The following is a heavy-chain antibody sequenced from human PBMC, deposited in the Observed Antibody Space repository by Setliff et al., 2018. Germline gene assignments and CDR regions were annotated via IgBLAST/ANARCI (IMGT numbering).Heavy chain of an antibody. CDR3: ARGPNSNYEGAFDI. CDR2: IYYSGST. CDR1: GGSISSGGYY. D-gene: IGHD4-4*01. Sequence: PSETLSLTCTVSGGSISSGGYYWSWIRQHPGKGLEWIGYIYYSGSTYYSPSLKSRVTISVDTSKNQFSLKLSSVTAADTAVYYCARGPNSNYEGAFDIWGQGTMVTVSS. J-gene: IGHJ3*02. V-gene: IGHV4-31*03.